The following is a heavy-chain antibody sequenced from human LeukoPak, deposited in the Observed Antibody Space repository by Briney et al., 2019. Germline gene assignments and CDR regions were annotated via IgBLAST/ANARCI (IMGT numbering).Heavy chain of an antibody. J-gene: IGHJ4*02. D-gene: IGHD3-9*01. Sequence: GGSLRLSCAASGFTFSSYAMYWVRQAPGKGLEWVAVILYDGSNKYYADSVKGRFTISRDNAKNSLYLQMNSLRAEDTAVYYCARGHILTGYYHDYWGQGTLVTVSS. V-gene: IGHV3-30*04. CDR3: ARGHILTGYYHDY. CDR2: ILYDGSNK. CDR1: GFTFSSYA.